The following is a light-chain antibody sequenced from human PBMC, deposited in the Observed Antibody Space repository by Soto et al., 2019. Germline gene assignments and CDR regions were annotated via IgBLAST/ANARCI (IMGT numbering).Light chain of an antibody. CDR2: EVN. Sequence: QSALTQPPSASGSPGQSVTISCTGTSSDIGAYNYVSWFQQHPGEAPNLIISEVNKRPSGVPNRFSGSKSGNTASLTVSGHQAEDEGDYCCTSFGRRDNVIFVGGTTLTVL. CDR1: SSDIGAYNY. J-gene: IGLJ2*01. V-gene: IGLV2-8*01. CDR3: TSFGRRDNVI.